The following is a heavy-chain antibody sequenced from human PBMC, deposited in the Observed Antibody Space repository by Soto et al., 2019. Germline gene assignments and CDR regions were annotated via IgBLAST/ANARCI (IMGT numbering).Heavy chain of an antibody. CDR2: IWYDGSNK. D-gene: IGHD3-10*01. CDR1: GFTFSSYG. V-gene: IGHV3-33*01. Sequence: GGSLRLSCAASGFTFSSYGMHWVRQAPGKGLEWVAVIWYDGSNKYYADSVKGRFTISRDNSKNTLYLQMNSLRAEDTAVYYCASWRMVRGGWGAFDIWGQGTMVTVSS. J-gene: IGHJ3*02. CDR3: ASWRMVRGGWGAFDI.